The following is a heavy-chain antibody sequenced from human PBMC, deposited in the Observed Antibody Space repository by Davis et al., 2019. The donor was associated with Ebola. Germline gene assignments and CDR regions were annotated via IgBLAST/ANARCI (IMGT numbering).Heavy chain of an antibody. CDR3: ARVSWDCSSTSCRRRYFDY. V-gene: IGHV4-34*01. D-gene: IGHD2-2*01. CDR1: GGSFSGYY. J-gene: IGHJ4*02. CDR2: INHSGST. Sequence: PSETLSLTCAVYGGSFSGYYWSWIRQPPGKGLEWIGEINHSGSTNYNPSLKSRVTISVDTSKNQFSLKLSSVTAADTAVYYCARVSWDCSSTSCRRRYFDYWGQGTLVTVSS.